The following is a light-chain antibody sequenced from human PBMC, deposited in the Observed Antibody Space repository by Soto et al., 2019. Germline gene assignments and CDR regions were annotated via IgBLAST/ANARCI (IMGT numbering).Light chain of an antibody. Sequence: IVRTQSLCTLPLSPGERATLSCMASQSVSSYLAWYQQKPGQAPRLLISDASDRATGIPDRFSGSGSGTDFTLTISRLVPEDFAVYYCQQYGDSPVPFGQGTKVDIK. CDR3: QQYGDSPVP. CDR2: DAS. CDR1: QSVSSY. J-gene: IGKJ1*01. V-gene: IGKV3-20*01.